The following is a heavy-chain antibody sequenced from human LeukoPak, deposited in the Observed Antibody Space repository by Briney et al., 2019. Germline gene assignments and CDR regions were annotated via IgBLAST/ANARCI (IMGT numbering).Heavy chain of an antibody. J-gene: IGHJ4*02. CDR2: INPNSGGT. V-gene: IGHV1-2*02. Sequence: ASVKVSCKASGYTFTGYYMHWVRQAPGQGLEWMGWINPNSGGTNYAQKFQGRVTMTRDTSISTAYMELSRLRSDDTAVYYCARYSRFLEWLLHRGFDYWGQGTLVTVSS. D-gene: IGHD3-3*01. CDR1: GYTFTGYY. CDR3: ARYSRFLEWLLHRGFDY.